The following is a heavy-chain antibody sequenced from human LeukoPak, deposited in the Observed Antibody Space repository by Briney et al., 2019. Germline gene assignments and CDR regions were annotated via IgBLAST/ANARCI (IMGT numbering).Heavy chain of an antibody. CDR3: AKKAHYQGYSYGGIEY. Sequence: PGRSLRLSCAASGFTFSSYGMRGVRQAPGKGVEWVAGISYDGSDKYSTHSVKGVFTISRDNSKNTLYLEMNILRPEDTAVYNCAKKAHYQGYSYGGIEYWGPGTPVTVS. J-gene: IGHJ4*01. CDR2: ISYDGSDK. D-gene: IGHD5-18*01. V-gene: IGHV3-30*18. CDR1: GFTFSSYG.